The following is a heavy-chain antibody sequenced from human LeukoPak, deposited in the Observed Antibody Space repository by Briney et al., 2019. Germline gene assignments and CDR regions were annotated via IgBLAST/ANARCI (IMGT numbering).Heavy chain of an antibody. CDR1: GFTFSSYS. CDR2: ISSSGSYI. V-gene: IGHV3-21*01. J-gene: IGHJ3*02. CDR3: ARQSSTDAFDI. Sequence: PGGSLRLSCAASGFTFSSYSMNWVRQAPGKGLEWVSSISSSGSYIYYADSVKGRFTISRDNAKNSLYLQMNSLRAEDTAVYYCARQSSTDAFDIWGQGTMVTVSS. D-gene: IGHD2-2*01.